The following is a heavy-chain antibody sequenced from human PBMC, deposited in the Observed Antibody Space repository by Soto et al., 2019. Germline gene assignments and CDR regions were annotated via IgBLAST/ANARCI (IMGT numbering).Heavy chain of an antibody. V-gene: IGHV1-18*01. J-gene: IGHJ4*02. D-gene: IGHD3-3*01. CDR1: GYTFSSYG. CDR2: ISAYNGNT. Sequence: QVQLMQSGGEVKSPGASVKVSCNASGYTFSSYGITWVRQAPGQGLEWMGWISAYNGNTDYAQNLQDRVTMTTDTSTSTAYMEVRRLRSDDTAMYYCARTVTIFGKVTRSDHWGQGTLVTVSS. CDR3: ARTVTIFGKVTRSDH.